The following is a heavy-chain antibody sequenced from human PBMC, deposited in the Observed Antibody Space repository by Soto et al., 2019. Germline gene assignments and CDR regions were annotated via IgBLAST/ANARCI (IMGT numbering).Heavy chain of an antibody. CDR3: ARDPLIGDDYGDYWSRTSYYMDV. D-gene: IGHD4-17*01. Sequence: GGSLRLSCAASGFTFSSYSMNWVRQAPGKGLEWVSYISSSSSTIYYADSVKGRFTISRDNAKNSLYLQMNSLRAEDTAVYYCARDPLIGDDYGDYWSRTSYYMDVWGKGTTVTVSS. CDR2: ISSSSSTI. J-gene: IGHJ6*03. V-gene: IGHV3-48*01. CDR1: GFTFSSYS.